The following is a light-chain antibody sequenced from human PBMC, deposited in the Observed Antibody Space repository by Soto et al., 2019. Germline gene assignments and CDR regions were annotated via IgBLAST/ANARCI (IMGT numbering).Light chain of an antibody. J-gene: IGKJ4*01. CDR2: AAS. Sequence: QLTQSPSSLSASVGDRVTITCLASQGIASYLAWYQQKPGQAPNLLIYAASTLQSGVPSRFSGSGSGTDFTLTISSLQPEDFATYYCQQLNSYPLTFGGGTKVEI. V-gene: IGKV1-9*01. CDR1: QGIASY. CDR3: QQLNSYPLT.